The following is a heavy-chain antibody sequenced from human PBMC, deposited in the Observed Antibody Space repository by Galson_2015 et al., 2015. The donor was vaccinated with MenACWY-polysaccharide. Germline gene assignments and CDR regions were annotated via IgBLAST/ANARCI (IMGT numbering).Heavy chain of an antibody. J-gene: IGHJ5*02. CDR2: INADGSAT. CDR3: TKAGAKYCRGSNCNFNWFDP. V-gene: IGHV3-74*01. D-gene: IGHD1-7*01. Sequence: SLRLSCAASGFSFSTYWMHWVRHAPGKGLVWVSRINADGSATDYADSVRGRFTISRDNAKNTLYLEMNSLRAEGTAVYHCTKAGAKYCRGSNCNFNWFDPWGQGTLVTVSS. CDR1: GFSFSTYW.